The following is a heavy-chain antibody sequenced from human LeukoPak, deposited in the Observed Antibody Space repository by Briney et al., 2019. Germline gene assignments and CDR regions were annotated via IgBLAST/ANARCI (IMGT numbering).Heavy chain of an antibody. V-gene: IGHV1-69*01. J-gene: IGHJ3*02. CDR1: GGTFRSYA. CDR3: ARDLVAGRGPAMWAFDI. D-gene: IGHD6-19*01. Sequence: ASGRVSCKASGGTFRSYAISRVRQAPGQGQDWLGGIIAMFGTANYAQKFQGRVTITADESTSTAYMELSSLSSEDTAVYYCARDLVAGRGPAMWAFDIWCQGTMVTVSS. CDR2: IIAMFGTA.